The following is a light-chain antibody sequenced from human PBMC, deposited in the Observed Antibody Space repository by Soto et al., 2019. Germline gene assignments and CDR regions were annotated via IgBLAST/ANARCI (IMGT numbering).Light chain of an antibody. Sequence: DIVMTQSPESLPVSLGERATINCKSSQSVLYNSNNKSYIAWYQQRPGQPPKLLIYLASTRESGVPDRFSGSGSGTDFTLTINSLQAEDVAVYYCQQFYSSPLTFGGGTAVEIK. CDR3: QQFYSSPLT. CDR1: QSVLYNSNNKSY. V-gene: IGKV4-1*01. J-gene: IGKJ4*01. CDR2: LAS.